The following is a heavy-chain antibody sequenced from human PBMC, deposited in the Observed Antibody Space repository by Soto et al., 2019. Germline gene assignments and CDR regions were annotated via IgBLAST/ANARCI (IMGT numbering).Heavy chain of an antibody. V-gene: IGHV3-11*06. CDR2: ISSSSSYT. Sequence: PGGSLRLSCAASGFTFSDYYMSWIRQAPGKGLEWVSYISSSSSYTNYADSVKGRFTISRDNAKNSLYLQMNSLRAEDTAVYYCARSTEVGGSYYYYYGMDVWGQGTTVTVSS. CDR3: ARSTEVGGSYYYYYGMDV. J-gene: IGHJ6*02. D-gene: IGHD1-26*01. CDR1: GFTFSDYY.